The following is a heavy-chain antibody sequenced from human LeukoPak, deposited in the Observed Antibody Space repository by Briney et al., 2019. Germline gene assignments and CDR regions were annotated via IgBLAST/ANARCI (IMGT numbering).Heavy chain of an antibody. CDR2: ISDSAVGT. CDR3: ASYPPGIAVAGTDY. V-gene: IGHV3-23*01. Sequence: PSETLSLTCTVSGASVSSNSYHWSWIRQAPGKGLEWVSIISDSAVGTYYTDSVKGRFTISRDNSKNTLYLQMNSLRAEDTAVYYCASYPPGIAVAGTDYWGQGTLVTVSS. J-gene: IGHJ4*02. D-gene: IGHD6-19*01. CDR1: GASVSSNSYH.